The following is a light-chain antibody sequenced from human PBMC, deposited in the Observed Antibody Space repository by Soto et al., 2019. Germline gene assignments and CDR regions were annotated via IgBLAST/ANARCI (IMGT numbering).Light chain of an antibody. J-gene: IGKJ4*01. CDR1: QSVSGSY. Sequence: DIVMSQTPLSLSVTPGQPASISCRSSQSVSGSYLAWYQQKPGQAPRLLIYGASSRATGIPDRFSGSGSGTDFTLTISRLEPEDFAVYHCQQYGDSPLTFGGGTKVDIK. CDR2: GAS. V-gene: IGKV3-20*01. CDR3: QQYGDSPLT.